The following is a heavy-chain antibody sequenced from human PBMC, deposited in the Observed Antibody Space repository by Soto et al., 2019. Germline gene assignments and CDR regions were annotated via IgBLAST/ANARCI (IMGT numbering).Heavy chain of an antibody. J-gene: IGHJ4*02. D-gene: IGHD1-26*01. V-gene: IGHV3-21*01. CDR3: ARSGEILQAFDS. CDR1: GVSFSDYS. Sequence: GGSLRLSCVVSGVSFSDYSMNWVRQAPGKGLEWVALISGSSSYIYYADSVKGRFTISRDNAKNSLFLQMDSLRVEDTAVYYCARSGEILQAFDSWGQGTLVTVSS. CDR2: ISGSSSYI.